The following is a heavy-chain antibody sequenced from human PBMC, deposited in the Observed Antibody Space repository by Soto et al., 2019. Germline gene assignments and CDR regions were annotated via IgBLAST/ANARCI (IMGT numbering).Heavy chain of an antibody. Sequence: ASVKVSCKASGYTFTSYAMHWVRQAPGQRLEWMGWINAGNGNTKYSQKFQGRVTITRDTSASTAYMELSSLRSEDTAVYYCAKDSGGLRDYYYYYMDVWGKGTTVTVSS. CDR2: INAGNGNT. CDR3: AKDSGGLRDYYYYYMDV. D-gene: IGHD3-10*01. CDR1: GYTFTSYA. J-gene: IGHJ6*03. V-gene: IGHV1-3*01.